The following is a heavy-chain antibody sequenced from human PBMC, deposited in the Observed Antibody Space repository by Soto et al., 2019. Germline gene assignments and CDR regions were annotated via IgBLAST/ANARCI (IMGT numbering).Heavy chain of an antibody. J-gene: IGHJ6*02. Sequence: GGSLRLSCAASGFTFSSYAMHWVRQAPGKGLEWVAVISYDGSNKYYADSVKGRFTISRDNSKNTLYLQMNSLRAEDTAVYYCARDEDPYYYGMDVWGQGTTVTVSS. CDR1: GFTFSSYA. CDR2: ISYDGSNK. CDR3: ARDEDPYYYGMDV. V-gene: IGHV3-30-3*01.